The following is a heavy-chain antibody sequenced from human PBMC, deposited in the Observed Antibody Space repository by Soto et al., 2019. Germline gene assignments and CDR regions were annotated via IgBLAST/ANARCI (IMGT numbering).Heavy chain of an antibody. J-gene: IGHJ3*02. CDR1: GFTFSDYI. V-gene: IGHV3-21*06. D-gene: IGHD2-2*01. CDR2: ISSSSSYI. CDR3: ASPMEYCSSTNCYVAFDI. Sequence: EIQLVESGGGLVKPGGSLRLSCAASGFTFSDYIMNWVRQAPGKGLEWLSSISSSSSYIFYADSVKGRFTISRDNAKNSLFLHMNSLRADDTAVYYCASPMEYCSSTNCYVAFDIWGQGTMVTVSP.